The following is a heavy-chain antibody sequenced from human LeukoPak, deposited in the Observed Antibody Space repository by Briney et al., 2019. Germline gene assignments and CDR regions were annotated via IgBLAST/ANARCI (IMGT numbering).Heavy chain of an antibody. Sequence: GASVKVSCTASGYTFTGYYMHWVRQAPGQGLEWMGWINPNSGGTNYAQKFQGRVTKTRDTSISTAYMELSRLRSDDTAVYYCARRYTIFGVVYVDPWGQRTLVTVSS. CDR2: INPNSGGT. V-gene: IGHV1-2*02. J-gene: IGHJ5*02. CDR3: ARRYTIFGVVYVDP. CDR1: GYTFTGYY. D-gene: IGHD3-3*01.